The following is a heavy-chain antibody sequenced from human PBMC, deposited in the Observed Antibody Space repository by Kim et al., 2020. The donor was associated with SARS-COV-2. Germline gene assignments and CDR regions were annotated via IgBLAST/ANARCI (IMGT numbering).Heavy chain of an antibody. Sequence: NYNPSLKSRVTISVDTSKNQFSLKLSSVTAADTAVYYCARTVTSAEYFQHWGQGTLVTVSS. CDR3: ARTVTSAEYFQH. D-gene: IGHD4-17*01. V-gene: IGHV4-59*01. J-gene: IGHJ1*01.